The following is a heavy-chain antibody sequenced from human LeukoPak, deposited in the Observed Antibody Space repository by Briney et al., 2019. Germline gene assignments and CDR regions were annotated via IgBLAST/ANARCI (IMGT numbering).Heavy chain of an antibody. V-gene: IGHV4-39*01. D-gene: IGHD3-3*01. CDR1: GGSISSSSYY. J-gene: IGHJ3*02. CDR2: IYYSGST. CDR3: ARRIPAYDFWSGYYRYAFDI. Sequence: SVTLSLTCTVSGGSISSSSYYWGWIRQPPGKGLEWIGSIYYSGSTYYNPSLKSRVTISVDTSKQQFSLKLSSVTAADTAVYYCARRIPAYDFWSGYYRYAFDIWGQGTMVTVSS.